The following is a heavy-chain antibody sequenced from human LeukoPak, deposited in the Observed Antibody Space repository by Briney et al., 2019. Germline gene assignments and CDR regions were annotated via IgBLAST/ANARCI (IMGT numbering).Heavy chain of an antibody. J-gene: IGHJ3*02. D-gene: IGHD3-9*01. CDR2: IWYDGSNK. Sequence: GGSVRLSCTASEFTFSSYGMHWVRQAPGKGLEWVAVIWYDGSNKYYADSVKGRFTISRDNSKNTLYLQMNSLRAEDTAVYYCAKDFEAAFDIWGQGTMVTVYS. CDR3: AKDFEAAFDI. V-gene: IGHV3-33*06. CDR1: EFTFSSYG.